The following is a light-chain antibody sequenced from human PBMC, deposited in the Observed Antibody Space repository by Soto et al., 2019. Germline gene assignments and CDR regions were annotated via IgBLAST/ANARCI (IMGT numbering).Light chain of an antibody. Sequence: EIVMTQSPATLSVSPGERATLSSRASQSVSSNLAWYQQKPGQAPRLLIYGASSRATGIPARFSGSGSGTEFTLTISSLQSEDFAVFYCQQYDNWPITFGQGTRLEI. CDR1: QSVSSN. CDR2: GAS. J-gene: IGKJ5*01. V-gene: IGKV3-15*01. CDR3: QQYDNWPIT.